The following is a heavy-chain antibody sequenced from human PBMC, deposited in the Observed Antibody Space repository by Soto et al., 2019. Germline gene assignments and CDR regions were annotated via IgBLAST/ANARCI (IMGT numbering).Heavy chain of an antibody. CDR2: INAGNGNT. CDR1: GYTFTSYG. Sequence: GASVKVSCKASGYTFTSYGISCVRQAPGQGLEWMGWINAGNGNTKYSQKFQGRVTITRDTSASTAYMELSSLRSEDTAVYYCARGSGYYYWDDYWGQGTLVTVSS. D-gene: IGHD3-22*01. J-gene: IGHJ4*02. CDR3: ARGSGYYYWDDY. V-gene: IGHV1-3*01.